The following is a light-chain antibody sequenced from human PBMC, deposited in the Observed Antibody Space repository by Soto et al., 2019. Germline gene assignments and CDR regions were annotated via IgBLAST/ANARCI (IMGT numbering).Light chain of an antibody. J-gene: IGKJ4*01. CDR1: KSISSY. Sequence: IQITQSPSSLSASVEDIIIITCPTSKSISSYLKWYQQKTGEAPKLLIYAASSLQSGVPSRICGGGSGTDVTPTISSLQPEDFATYYCQQSYSTLALTFGGGTKVDIK. CDR2: AAS. CDR3: QQSYSTLALT. V-gene: IGKV1-39*01.